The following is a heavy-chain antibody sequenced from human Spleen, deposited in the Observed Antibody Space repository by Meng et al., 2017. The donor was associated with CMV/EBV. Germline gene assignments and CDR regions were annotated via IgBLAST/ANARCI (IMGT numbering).Heavy chain of an antibody. Sequence: GESLKISCAASGFTFSSYWMSWVRQAPGKGLEWVANIKQDGSEKYYVDSVKGRFTISRDNAKNSLYLQMNSLRAEDTAVYYYAKNLPRASYWGQGTLVTVSS. CDR1: GFTFSSYW. CDR3: AKNLPRASY. V-gene: IGHV3-7*01. CDR2: IKQDGSEK. J-gene: IGHJ4*02.